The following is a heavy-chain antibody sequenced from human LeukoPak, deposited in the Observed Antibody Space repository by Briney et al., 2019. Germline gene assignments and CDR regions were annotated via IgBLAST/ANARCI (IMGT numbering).Heavy chain of an antibody. D-gene: IGHD3-16*01. V-gene: IGHV3-64D*06. Sequence: GGSLRLSCSASGFIFSNYAMHWVRQAPGKGLEYVSGISNNGGRTYYTDSVKGRFTISRDNSKNTLYLQMSSLRPEDMAVYYCEKDRDAGGYWGQGTLVTVSS. J-gene: IGHJ4*02. CDR2: ISNNGGRT. CDR3: EKDRDAGGY. CDR1: GFIFSNYA.